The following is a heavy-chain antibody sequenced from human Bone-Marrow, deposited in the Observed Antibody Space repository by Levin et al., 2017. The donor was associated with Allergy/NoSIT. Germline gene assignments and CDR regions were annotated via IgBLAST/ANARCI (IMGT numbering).Heavy chain of an antibody. J-gene: IGHJ3*02. CDR2: INPHSGVR. D-gene: IGHD7-27*01. CDR1: GYDFTGHC. CDR3: ARDLAKWGHVAPDVPSDFFDI. V-gene: IGHV1-2*02. Sequence: GESLKISCKASGYDFTGHCIHWVRRAPGQGLEWMGWINPHSGVRKIAPKLQGRVTLTSDTSITTAYMELGSLTSDDTAMFYCARDLAKWGHVAPDVPSDFFDIWGQGTMVTVSS.